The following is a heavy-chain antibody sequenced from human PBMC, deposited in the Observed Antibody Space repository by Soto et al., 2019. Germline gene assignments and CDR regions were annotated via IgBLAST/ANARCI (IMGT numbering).Heavy chain of an antibody. D-gene: IGHD6-19*01. J-gene: IGHJ2*01. CDR2: NRTSGDTS. CDR3: AKAGWWVSEPFWCFDF. CDR1: ELNFGSSA. V-gene: IGHV3-23*01. Sequence: EVQLLESGGDLVQPGGSLTLSCAASELNFGSSAMSWVRQAPGKGLEWVSTNRTSGDTSYYADSVKGRFTISRDISKNKLDLQMNRLRAMDTSVYYCAKAGWWVSEPFWCFDFWGRGTLVAVSS.